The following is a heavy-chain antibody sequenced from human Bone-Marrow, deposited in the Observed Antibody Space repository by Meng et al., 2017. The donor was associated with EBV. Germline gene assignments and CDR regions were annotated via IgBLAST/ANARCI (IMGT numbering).Heavy chain of an antibody. V-gene: IGHV4-4*02. CDR2: IYHSGRT. CDR3: ARDLRETSGTFPFDY. Sequence: QVQLPVLGPGRVTPSGTLSRTCVVSGGSISSSNWWSWGRQPPGKGLEWIGEIYHSGRTNYNPSLKSRVTISVDKSKNQLSLKLSSVTAADTAVYYCARDLRETSGTFPFDYWGQGTLVTVSS. CDR1: GGSISSSNW. D-gene: IGHD1-26*01. J-gene: IGHJ4*02.